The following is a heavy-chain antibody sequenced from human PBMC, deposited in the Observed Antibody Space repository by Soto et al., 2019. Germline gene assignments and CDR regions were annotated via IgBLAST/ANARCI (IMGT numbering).Heavy chain of an antibody. Sequence: EVQLVESGGGLVQPGGSLRLSCAASGFTLSGRSMYWVRQAPGKGLVWVSGIDNAGTDSTYADSVKGRFTSSRDNAKHMLYLQMNSLRVEDTAVYYCARGWFGPDVWGKGTTVTVSS. D-gene: IGHD3-10*01. CDR1: GFTLSGRS. CDR3: ARGWFGPDV. V-gene: IGHV3-74*01. J-gene: IGHJ6*04. CDR2: IDNAGTDS.